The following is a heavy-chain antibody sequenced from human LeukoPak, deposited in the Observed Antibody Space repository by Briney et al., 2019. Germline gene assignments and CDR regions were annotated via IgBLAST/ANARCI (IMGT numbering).Heavy chain of an antibody. D-gene: IGHD1-26*01. J-gene: IGHJ3*02. CDR1: GYMFSIYA. Sequence: GGSLRLSCEGSGYMFSIYAMHWVRQSPGKGLEWVALLSSDGSYDQYLESVKGRFTISRDNSKSTLYLQMNSLRAEDTAIYYCARVFSGTDYFDVFDIWGQGTVVTVSS. CDR3: ARVFSGTDYFDVFDI. CDR2: LSSDGSYD. V-gene: IGHV3-30*03.